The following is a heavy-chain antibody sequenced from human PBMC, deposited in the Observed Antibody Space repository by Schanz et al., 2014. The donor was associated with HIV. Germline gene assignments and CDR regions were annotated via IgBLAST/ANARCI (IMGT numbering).Heavy chain of an antibody. CDR2: ISGSGATT. CDR1: GFTFSIYA. J-gene: IGHJ2*01. Sequence: EEQLVESGGGLVKPGGSLRLSCAASGFTFSIYAMSWVRQAPGKGLEWVSVISGSGATTYYADSVKGRFSISRDNSKNTLYLHMKSLRAEDTAVYYCAKTGYGGEPTDWYFALWGRGTLVTVAS. CDR3: AKTGYGGEPTDWYFAL. D-gene: IGHD4-17*01. V-gene: IGHV3-23*04.